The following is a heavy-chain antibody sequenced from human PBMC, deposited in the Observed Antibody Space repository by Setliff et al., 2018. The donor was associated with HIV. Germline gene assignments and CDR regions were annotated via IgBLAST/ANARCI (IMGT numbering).Heavy chain of an antibody. CDR2: ITPNSGGT. CDR3: AGVSSQFSEWRKDYFEY. CDR1: GYTLTDFY. V-gene: IGHV1-2*02. Sequence: ASVKVSCKASGYTLTDFYIHWVRQAPGQGLEWMGWITPNSGGTEYAGKSQGRVTLTRDTSINTAYMEVTRLTSDDTAVYYCAGVSSQFSEWRKDYFEYWGQGSLVTVSS. J-gene: IGHJ4*02. D-gene: IGHD3-3*01.